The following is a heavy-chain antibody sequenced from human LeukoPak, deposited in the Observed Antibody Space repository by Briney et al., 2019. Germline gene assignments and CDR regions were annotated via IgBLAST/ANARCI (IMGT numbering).Heavy chain of an antibody. Sequence: SVKVPCKASGGTFSSYTITWVRQAPGQGLEWMGRIIPSLSIANYAQQFQGRVTITADRSTSTAYMELSSLRSEDTAVYYCAREPRYKWMGSETYYYYGMDGWGQGTTVTVSS. V-gene: IGHV1-69*04. CDR3: AREPRYKWMGSETYYYYGMDG. J-gene: IGHJ6*02. CDR1: GGTFSSYT. D-gene: IGHD1-20*01. CDR2: IIPSLSIA.